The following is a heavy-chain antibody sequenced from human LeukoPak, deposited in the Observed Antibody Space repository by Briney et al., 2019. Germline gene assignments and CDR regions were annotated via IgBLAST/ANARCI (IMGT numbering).Heavy chain of an antibody. J-gene: IGHJ3*02. Sequence: GESLKISCKGSGYSFTSYWSGWGRQMPGKGVEGRGIIYPGDSDTRYSPSLQGQVTISADKSISTAYLQWSSLKASDTAMYYCARQGDDSSGYDDAFDIWGQGTMVTVSS. CDR3: ARQGDDSSGYDDAFDI. D-gene: IGHD3-22*01. CDR1: GYSFTSYW. V-gene: IGHV5-51*01. CDR2: IYPGDSDT.